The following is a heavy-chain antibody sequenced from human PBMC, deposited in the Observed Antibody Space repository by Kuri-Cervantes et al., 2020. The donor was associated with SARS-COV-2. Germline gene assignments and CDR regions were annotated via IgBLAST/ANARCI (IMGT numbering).Heavy chain of an antibody. CDR1: GYSISSGYY. Sequence: SETLSLTCTVSGYSISSGYYWGWIRQPPGKGLEWIGSIYHSGSTYYNPSLKSRVTISVDTSKNQFSLKLSSVTAADTAVYYCARDLWGSPGYMDVWDKGTTVTVSS. V-gene: IGHV4-38-2*02. CDR2: IYHSGST. CDR3: ARDLWGSPGYMDV. D-gene: IGHD3-16*01. J-gene: IGHJ6*03.